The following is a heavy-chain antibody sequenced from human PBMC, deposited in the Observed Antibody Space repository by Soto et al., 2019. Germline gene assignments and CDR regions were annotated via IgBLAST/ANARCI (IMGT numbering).Heavy chain of an antibody. CDR1: GGSISSSSYY. V-gene: IGHV4-39*01. D-gene: IGHD3-10*01. Sequence: PSETLSLTCTVSGGSISSSSYYWGWIRQPPGKGLEWIGSIYYSGSTYYNPSLKSRVTISVDTSKDQFSLKLSSVTAADTAVYYCASTDYYGSEAVSWGQGTLVTVAS. J-gene: IGHJ4*02. CDR2: IYYSGST. CDR3: ASTDYYGSEAVS.